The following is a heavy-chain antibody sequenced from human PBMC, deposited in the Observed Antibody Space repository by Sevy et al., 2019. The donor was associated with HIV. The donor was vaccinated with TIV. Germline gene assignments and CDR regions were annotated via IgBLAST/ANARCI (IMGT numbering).Heavy chain of an antibody. Sequence: SETLSLTCAVSGGSINSGDYYWSWIRQSPGKGLECIGYIYYSGNTFYNPSLKSRVSISLDTSKNPFFLKLTSVTAADTAVYYCAGHIAAPDYYYFDYWGHGTLVTVSS. CDR1: GGSINSGDYY. D-gene: IGHD6-13*01. CDR2: IYYSGNT. V-gene: IGHV4-30-4*01. CDR3: AGHIAAPDYYYFDY. J-gene: IGHJ4*01.